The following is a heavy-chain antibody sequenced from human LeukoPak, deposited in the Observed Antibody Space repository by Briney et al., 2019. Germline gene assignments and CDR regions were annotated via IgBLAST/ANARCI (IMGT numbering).Heavy chain of an antibody. CDR1: GGPFSGYY. CDR3: ARVRMYYHDSSGYFDY. Sequence: SETLSLTCAVYGGPFSGYYWSWIRQPPGKGLEWIGEINHSGSTNYNPSLKSRVTISVDTSKNQFSLKLSSVTAADTAVYYCARVRMYYHDSSGYFDYWGQGTLVTVSS. D-gene: IGHD3-22*01. CDR2: INHSGST. J-gene: IGHJ4*02. V-gene: IGHV4-34*01.